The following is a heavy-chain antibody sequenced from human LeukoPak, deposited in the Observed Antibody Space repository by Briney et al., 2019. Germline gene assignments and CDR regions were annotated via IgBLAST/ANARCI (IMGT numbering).Heavy chain of an antibody. CDR3: ARALLEFRVVVAADSGRWFDP. CDR2: IHHSEST. V-gene: IGHV4-34*01. CDR1: GGSFSGYY. D-gene: IGHD2-15*01. Sequence: SETLSLTCAVYGGSFSGYYWSWIRQPPGKGLEWIGEIHHSESTNHNPSLKSRVTISVDTSKNQFSLNLSSVTAADTAVYYCARALLEFRVVVAADSGRWFDPWGQGTLVTVSS. J-gene: IGHJ5*02.